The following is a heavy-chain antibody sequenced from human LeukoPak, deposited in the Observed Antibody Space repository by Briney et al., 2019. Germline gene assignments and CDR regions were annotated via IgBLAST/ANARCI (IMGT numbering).Heavy chain of an antibody. CDR1: GFILSSYT. V-gene: IGHV3-21*01. D-gene: IGHD5-24*01. CDR3: TRAPPGRDGYSEY. CDR2: ISDTSTYI. J-gene: IGHJ4*02. Sequence: GGSLRLSCAASGFILSSYTMNWVRQAPGEGLEWVSSISDTSTYIYYADSVEGRFTISRDNAKSSLFLQMNSLRVGDTAVYYCTRAPPGRDGYSEYWGQGTVVTVST.